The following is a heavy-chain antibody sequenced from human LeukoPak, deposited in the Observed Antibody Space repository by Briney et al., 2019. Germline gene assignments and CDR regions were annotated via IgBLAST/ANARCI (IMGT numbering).Heavy chain of an antibody. J-gene: IGHJ4*02. V-gene: IGHV4-4*07. Sequence: SETLSLTCSVSGGSISSYYWSWIRQPAGKGLEWIGRIYSSGSTNYNPSLKTRVTMSLDTSKNQFSLNLTTVTAADTAVYYCSRTSARGAQFDYWGQGTLVTVSS. CDR2: IYSSGST. CDR1: GGSISSYY. CDR3: SRTSARGAQFDY. D-gene: IGHD3-10*01.